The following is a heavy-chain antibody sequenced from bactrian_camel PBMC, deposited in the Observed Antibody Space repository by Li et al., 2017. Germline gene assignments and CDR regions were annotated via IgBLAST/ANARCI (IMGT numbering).Heavy chain of an antibody. D-gene: IGHD4*01. J-gene: IGHJ6*01. V-gene: IGHV3S7*01. CDR1: GFAFDNYA. CDR3: AAGAYSSDYTLDLGLGY. CDR2: IYSDGSNT. Sequence: HVQLVESGGGLVQPGGSLRLSCATSGFAFDNYAMSWVRQAPGKGLEWVSSIYSDGSNTYYADSVKGRFTISRDNAKNTVYLQMNSLKPEDTATYYCAAGAYSSDYTLDLGLGYWGQGTQVTVS.